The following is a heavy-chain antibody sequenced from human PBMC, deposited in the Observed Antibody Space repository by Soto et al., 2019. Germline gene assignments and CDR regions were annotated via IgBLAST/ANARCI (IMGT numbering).Heavy chain of an antibody. V-gene: IGHV3-7*03. CDR1: GFTSSTYW. CDR2: IKQDGSEK. CDR3: ARGGRRSGSYADAFDI. D-gene: IGHD1-26*01. J-gene: IGHJ3*02. Sequence: EVQLVASGGGLVQPGGSLRLSCAASGFTSSTYWMSWVRQAPGKGLEWVANIKQDGSEKYYVDSVKGRFTISRDNAKNSLYLQMNSLRAEDTAVYYCARGGRRSGSYADAFDIWGQGTMVTVSS.